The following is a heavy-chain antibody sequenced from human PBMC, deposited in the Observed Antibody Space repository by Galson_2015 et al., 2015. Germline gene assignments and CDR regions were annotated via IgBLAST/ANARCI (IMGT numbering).Heavy chain of an antibody. J-gene: IGHJ5*02. CDR3: ARGFLGCSGVSCYGHWFDP. CDR2: IYYSGSS. Sequence: TLSLTCTVSGGSVNSGDYHWTWIRQHPGKGLEWIGYIYYSGSSYYSPSLRSRVSMSLDTSKNQFSLKMSSVTAADTALYYCARGFLGCSGVSCYGHWFDPWGQGILVTVSS. V-gene: IGHV4-31*03. CDR1: GGSVNSGDYH. D-gene: IGHD2-2*01.